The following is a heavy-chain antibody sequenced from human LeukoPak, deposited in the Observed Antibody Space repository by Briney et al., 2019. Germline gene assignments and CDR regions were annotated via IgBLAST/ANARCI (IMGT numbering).Heavy chain of an antibody. D-gene: IGHD3-10*01. V-gene: IGHV4-31*03. CDR1: GGSISSGGYY. Sequence: SETLSLTCTVSGGSISSGGYYWSWIRQHPGKGLEWIGYIYYSGSTYYNPSLKSRVTISVDTSKNQFSLKLSSVTAADTAVYYCARDMLIRGARRTDALDIWGQGTMVTVSS. J-gene: IGHJ3*02. CDR2: IYYSGST. CDR3: ARDMLIRGARRTDALDI.